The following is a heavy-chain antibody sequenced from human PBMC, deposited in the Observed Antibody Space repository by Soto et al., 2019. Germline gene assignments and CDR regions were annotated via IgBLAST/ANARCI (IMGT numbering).Heavy chain of an antibody. D-gene: IGHD3-9*01. Sequence: GGSLRLSCAASGFTFSSFSMNWVRQAPGKGLEWVSSISSSSSYIYYADSVKGRFTISRDNAKNSLYLQMNSLRAEDTAVYYCARVLRYFDWLLPNTPDAFDTWGQGTMVTVSS. CDR2: ISSSSSYI. J-gene: IGHJ3*02. CDR1: GFTFSSFS. CDR3: ARVLRYFDWLLPNTPDAFDT. V-gene: IGHV3-21*01.